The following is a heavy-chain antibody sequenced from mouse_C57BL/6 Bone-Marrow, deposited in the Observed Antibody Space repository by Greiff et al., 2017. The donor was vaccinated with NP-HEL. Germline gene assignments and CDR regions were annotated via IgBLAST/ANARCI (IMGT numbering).Heavy chain of an antibody. CDR2: ISNGGGST. CDR3: ASGSYFDY. Sequence: EVQLVESGGGLVQPGGSLKLSCAASGFTFSDYYMYWVRQTPEKRLEWVAYISNGGGSTYYPDTVKGRFTISRDNAKNTLYLQMSRLKSEDTAMYYCASGSYFDYWGQGTTLTVSS. D-gene: IGHD1-1*01. V-gene: IGHV5-12*01. J-gene: IGHJ2*01. CDR1: GFTFSDYY.